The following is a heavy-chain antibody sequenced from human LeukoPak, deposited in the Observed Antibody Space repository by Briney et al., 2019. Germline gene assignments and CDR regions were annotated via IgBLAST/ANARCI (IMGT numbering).Heavy chain of an antibody. CDR2: MNPNSGNT. D-gene: IGHD1-26*01. Sequence: VASVKVSCKASGYTFTSYDINWVRQATGQGLEWMGWMNPNSGNTGYAQKFQGRVTMTRNTSISTAYMELSSLRSEDTAVYYCARRGLINYYYGMDVWGQGTTVTVSS. CDR1: GYTFTSYD. V-gene: IGHV1-8*01. J-gene: IGHJ6*02. CDR3: ARRGLINYYYGMDV.